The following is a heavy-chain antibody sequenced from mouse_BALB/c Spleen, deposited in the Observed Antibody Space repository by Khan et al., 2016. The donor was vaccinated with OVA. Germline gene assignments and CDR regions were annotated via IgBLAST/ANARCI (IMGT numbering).Heavy chain of an antibody. CDR2: ISYSGVT. D-gene: IGHD1-1*01. V-gene: IGHV3-2*02. J-gene: IGHJ2*01. CDR3: ARGNYYGYYFDY. Sequence: VELVESGPGLVKPSQSLSLTCTVTGYSITSGYAWNWIRQFPGNKLEWMGYISYSGVTSYTPSLKSRISFTLDTSKNQFFLQLNSVTTEDTATYYCARGNYYGYYFDYWGQGTTLTVSS. CDR1: GYSITSGYA.